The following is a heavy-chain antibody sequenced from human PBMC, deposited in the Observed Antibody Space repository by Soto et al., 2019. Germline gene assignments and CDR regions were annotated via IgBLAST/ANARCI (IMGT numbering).Heavy chain of an antibody. CDR3: ARGKKGRNYYYYYGMDV. CDR1: GGSISSSSYY. Sequence: SETLSLTCTVSGGSISSSSYYWGWIRQPPGKGLEWIGSIYYSGSTYYNPSLKSRVTISVDTSKNQFSLKLSSVTAADTAVYYCARGKKGRNYYYYYGMDVWGQGTTVTVS. CDR2: IYYSGST. V-gene: IGHV4-39*01. J-gene: IGHJ6*02.